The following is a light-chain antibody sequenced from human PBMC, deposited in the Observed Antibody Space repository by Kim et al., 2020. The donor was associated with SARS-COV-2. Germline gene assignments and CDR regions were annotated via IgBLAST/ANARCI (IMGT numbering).Light chain of an antibody. Sequence: ELTQPPSASGTPGQRVTISCSGSSSNIGSNTVNWYQQLPGTAPKLLVFSNDQRPSGVPDRFSGSSSGTTVTLTISGVQAEDEADYYCQSADSSGTWVFGGGNQLTVL. J-gene: IGLJ3*02. CDR2: SND. V-gene: IGLV1-44*01. CDR3: QSADSSGTWV. CDR1: SSNIGSNT.